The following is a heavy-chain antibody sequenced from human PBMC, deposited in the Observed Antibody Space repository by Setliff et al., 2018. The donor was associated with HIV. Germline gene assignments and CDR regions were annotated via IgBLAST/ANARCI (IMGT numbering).Heavy chain of an antibody. J-gene: IGHJ4*02. CDR3: ARGGWFDY. Sequence: PGGSLRLSCAASGFSFSGYAMHWVRQAPGKGLEWVAVISNDGRNKYYADSVKGRFTISRDNARKSLFLQMDSLRADDTAVYYCARGGWFDYWGLGTLVTVSS. D-gene: IGHD6-19*01. CDR2: ISNDGRNK. V-gene: IGHV3-30*04. CDR1: GFSFSGYA.